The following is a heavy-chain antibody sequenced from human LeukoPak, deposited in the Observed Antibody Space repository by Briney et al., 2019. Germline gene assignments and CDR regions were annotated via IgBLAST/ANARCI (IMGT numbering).Heavy chain of an antibody. D-gene: IGHD6-19*01. V-gene: IGHV3-23*01. Sequence: GGSLRLSCAASGFTFSSYAMSWVRQAPGKGLEWVSAISGSGGSTYYADSVKGRFTISRDNSKNTLYLQMNSLRVEDTAVYFCAKTWWQWYFFDYWGQGTLVTVSS. CDR3: AKTWWQWYFFDY. CDR2: ISGSGGST. J-gene: IGHJ4*02. CDR1: GFTFSSYA.